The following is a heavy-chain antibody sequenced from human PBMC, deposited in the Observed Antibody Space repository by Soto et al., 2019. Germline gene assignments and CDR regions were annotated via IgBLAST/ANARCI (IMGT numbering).Heavy chain of an antibody. CDR1: GFTFSGSA. J-gene: IGHJ6*02. D-gene: IGHD6-19*01. Sequence: GGSLRLSCAASGFTFSGSAMHWVRQASGKGLEWVGRIRSKANSYATAYAASVKGRFTISRDDSKNTAYLQMNSLKTEDTAVYYCTTSSGWYWGYYYGMDVSGQGTTVTVSS. V-gene: IGHV3-73*01. CDR2: IRSKANSYAT. CDR3: TTSSGWYWGYYYGMDV.